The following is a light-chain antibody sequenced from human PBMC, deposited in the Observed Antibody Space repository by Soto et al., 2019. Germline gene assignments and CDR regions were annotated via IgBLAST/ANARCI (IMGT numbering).Light chain of an antibody. CDR1: SNDVGGYNY. J-gene: IGLJ2*01. Sequence: QSALTQPPSASGSPGQSVTISCTGTSNDVGGYNYVSWYQQHPGKAPKLMIYEVSKRPSGVPDRFSGSKSGNTASLTVSGLQAEDEADYYFSSYTGSNNLVVFGGGTKPPS. CDR2: EVS. CDR3: SSYTGSNNLVV. V-gene: IGLV2-8*01.